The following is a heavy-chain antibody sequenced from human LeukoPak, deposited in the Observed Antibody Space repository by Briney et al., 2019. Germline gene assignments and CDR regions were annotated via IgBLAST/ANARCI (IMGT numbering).Heavy chain of an antibody. D-gene: IGHD6-19*01. CDR2: INSDGSST. CDR1: GFTFSSYW. V-gene: IGHV3-74*01. CDR3: TTLNAQWLVAPDNWFDP. Sequence: GGSLRLSCAASGFTFSSYWMHWVRQAPGKGLVWVSRINSDGSSTTYADSVKGRFTITRDNAKNTLYLQMNSLKTEDTAVYYCTTLNAQWLVAPDNWFDPWGQGTLVTVSS. J-gene: IGHJ5*02.